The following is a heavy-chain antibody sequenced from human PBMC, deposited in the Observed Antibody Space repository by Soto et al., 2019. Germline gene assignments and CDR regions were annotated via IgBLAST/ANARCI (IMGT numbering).Heavy chain of an antibody. CDR2: IYYSGST. J-gene: IGHJ5*02. V-gene: IGHV4-39*01. Sequence: QLQLQESGPGLVQPSETLSLTCTVSGGSISSSSYYWGWIRQPPGKGREWIGSIYYSGSTYYNPSLQSRVTISVDTSKNQFSLKLSSVTAADTAGYYCARHIMTTVTKDWFDPWGQGTLVTVSS. CDR3: ARHIMTTVTKDWFDP. D-gene: IGHD4-17*01. CDR1: GGSISSSSYY.